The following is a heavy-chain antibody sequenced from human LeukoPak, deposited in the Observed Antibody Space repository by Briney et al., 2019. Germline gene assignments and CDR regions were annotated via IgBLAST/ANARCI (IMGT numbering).Heavy chain of an antibody. CDR2: IIPIFGTA. J-gene: IGHJ6*02. Sequence: ASVKVSCKASGGTLSSYAISWVRQAPGQGLEWMGGIIPIFGTANYAQKFQGRVTITADESTSTAYMELSSLRSEDTAVYYCARAKTYVDIVVVVAATLSDYYYGMDVWGQGTTVTVSS. V-gene: IGHV1-69*13. CDR1: GGTLSSYA. CDR3: ARAKTYVDIVVVVAATLSDYYYGMDV. D-gene: IGHD2-15*01.